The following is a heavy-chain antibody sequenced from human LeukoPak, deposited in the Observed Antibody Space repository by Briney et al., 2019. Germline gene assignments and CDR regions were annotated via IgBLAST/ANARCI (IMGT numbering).Heavy chain of an antibody. Sequence: HPGGSLRLSCAASGFTFSSYAMSWVRQAPGKGLEWVSAISGSGGSTYYADSVKGRFTISRDNSKNTLYLQMNSLRAEDTAVYYSAKAAPYYYDSSGYYLSNWGQGTLVTVSS. J-gene: IGHJ4*02. CDR1: GFTFSSYA. V-gene: IGHV3-23*01. CDR2: ISGSGGST. D-gene: IGHD3-22*01. CDR3: AKAAPYYYDSSGYYLSN.